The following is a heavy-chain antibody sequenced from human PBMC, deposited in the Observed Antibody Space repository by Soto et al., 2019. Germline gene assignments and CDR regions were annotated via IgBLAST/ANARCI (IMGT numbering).Heavy chain of an antibody. D-gene: IGHD2-2*01. J-gene: IGHJ3*02. CDR2: IYYSGST. CDR1: GGSISSYY. Sequence: SETLSLTCTVSGGSISSYYWSWIRQPPGKGLEWIGYIYYSGSTNYNPSLKSRVTISVDTSKNQFSLKLSSVTAADTAVYYCARGTRPHDAFDIWGQGTMVTVSS. CDR3: ARGTRPHDAFDI. V-gene: IGHV4-59*01.